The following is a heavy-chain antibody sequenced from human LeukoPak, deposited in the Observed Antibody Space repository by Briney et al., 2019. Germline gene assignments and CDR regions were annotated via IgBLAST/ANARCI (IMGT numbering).Heavy chain of an antibody. J-gene: IGHJ4*02. Sequence: GGSLRLSCAASGFTFSSYAMSWVRQAPGKGLEWVSAISGSGGSTYYADSVKGRFTISRDNSKNTLYLQMNSPRAEDTAVYYCAKDHCDVGATAHFDYWGQGTLVTASS. D-gene: IGHD1-26*01. CDR1: GFTFSSYA. CDR3: AKDHCDVGATAHFDY. V-gene: IGHV3-23*01. CDR2: ISGSGGST.